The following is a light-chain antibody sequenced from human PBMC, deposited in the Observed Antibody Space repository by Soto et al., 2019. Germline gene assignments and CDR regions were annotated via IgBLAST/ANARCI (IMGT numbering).Light chain of an antibody. CDR2: QVS. J-gene: IGLJ1*01. Sequence: QSALAQPASVSGSPGQSITISCTGTSSDLGGYNFVSWYQHHPGKAPKLMIYQVSNRPSGVSNRFSGSKSGNTASLTISGLQAEDEAGYYCCSYTSSSPYVFGTGTKVTVL. CDR3: CSYTSSSPYV. V-gene: IGLV2-14*01. CDR1: SSDLGGYNF.